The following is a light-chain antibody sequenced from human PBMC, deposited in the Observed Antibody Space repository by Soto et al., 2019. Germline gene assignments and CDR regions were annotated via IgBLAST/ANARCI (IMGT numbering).Light chain of an antibody. CDR2: GAS. CDR1: QSVSSSY. Sequence: EIVLTQSPGTLSLSPGERATLSCRASQSVSSSYLAWYQQKPGQAPRLLIYGASSRATGIPDRFSGSGSGTDFTLTISRLEPEDFGSYYCQQYNSFAPYSFGQGTKLEI. V-gene: IGKV3-20*01. J-gene: IGKJ2*03. CDR3: QQYNSFAPYS.